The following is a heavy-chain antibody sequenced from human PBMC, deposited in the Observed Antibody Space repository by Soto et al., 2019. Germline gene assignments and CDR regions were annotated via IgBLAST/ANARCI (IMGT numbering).Heavy chain of an antibody. D-gene: IGHD1-1*01. CDR3: ARHLSTTIAPLPFDY. CDR2: IYHSGST. J-gene: IGHJ4*02. CDR1: GGSISSVGHY. V-gene: IGHV4-30-2*01. Sequence: SETLSLTCSVSGGSISSVGHYWSWIRQPPGKGLEWIGYIYHSGSTYYNPSLKSRVTISVDRSKNQFSLKLSSVTAADTAVYYCARHLSTTIAPLPFDYWGQGTLVTVSS.